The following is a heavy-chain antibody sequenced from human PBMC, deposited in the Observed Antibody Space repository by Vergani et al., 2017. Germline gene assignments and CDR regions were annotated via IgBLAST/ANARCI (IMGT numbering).Heavy chain of an antibody. CDR3: ARDQRVGATPGDY. CDR1: GFTFSSYS. Sequence: EVQLVESGGGLVKPGGSLRLSCAASGFTFSSYSMNWVRQAPGKGLEWVSYISSSGSTIYYADSVKGRFTISRDNAKNSLYLQMNSLRAEDTAVYYCARDQRVGATPGDYWGQGTLVTVSS. V-gene: IGHV3-21*05. J-gene: IGHJ4*02. D-gene: IGHD1-26*01. CDR2: ISSSGSTI.